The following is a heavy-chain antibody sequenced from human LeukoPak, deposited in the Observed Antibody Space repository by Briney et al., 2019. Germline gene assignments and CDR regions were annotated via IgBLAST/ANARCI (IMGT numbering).Heavy chain of an antibody. J-gene: IGHJ6*02. V-gene: IGHV1-69*13. CDR3: ARAAYYDFWSGYLRNRYGMDV. CDR1: GGTFSSYA. D-gene: IGHD3-3*01. Sequence: SVKVSCKASGGTFSSYAISWVRQAPGQGLEWMGGIIPIFGTANYAQKFQGRVTITAGESTSTAYMELSSLRSEDTAVYYCARAAYYDFWSGYLRNRYGMDVWGQGTTVTVSS. CDR2: IIPIFGTA.